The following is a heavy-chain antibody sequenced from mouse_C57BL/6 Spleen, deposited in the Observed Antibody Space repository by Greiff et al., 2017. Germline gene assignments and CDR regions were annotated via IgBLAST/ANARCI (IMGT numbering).Heavy chain of an antibody. Sequence: QVQLQQPGAELVKPGASVKVSCKASGYTFTSYWMHWVKQRPGQGLEWIGRIHPSDSDTHYNQKFKGKVTLTVDKSSSTAYMHVSSLTSEDSAVYYCAIYYSNYSSWGQGTTLTVSS. CDR3: AIYYSNYSS. V-gene: IGHV1-74*01. CDR1: GYTFTSYW. CDR2: IHPSDSDT. D-gene: IGHD2-5*01. J-gene: IGHJ2*01.